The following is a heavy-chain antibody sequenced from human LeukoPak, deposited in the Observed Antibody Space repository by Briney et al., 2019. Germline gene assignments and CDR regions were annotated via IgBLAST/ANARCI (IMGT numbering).Heavy chain of an antibody. CDR1: GFTFTSYA. CDR3: AKERLGGNYGDYAVDY. Sequence: GGSLRLSCAASGFTFTSYAMGWVRQAPGKGLEWVSSVSGSGDGTYYADSVKGRFTISRDNSKKTLDLHMDSLRADDTAVYYCAKERLGGNYGDYAVDYWGQGTMVTVSS. D-gene: IGHD4-17*01. V-gene: IGHV3-23*01. J-gene: IGHJ4*02. CDR2: VSGSGDGT.